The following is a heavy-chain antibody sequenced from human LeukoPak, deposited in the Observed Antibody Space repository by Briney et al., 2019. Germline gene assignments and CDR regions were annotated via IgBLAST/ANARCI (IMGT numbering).Heavy chain of an antibody. CDR2: IYYSGST. D-gene: IGHD2-8*02. J-gene: IGHJ4*02. V-gene: IGHV4-59*01. CDR3: ARAVAYGIDTGYFDY. CDR1: GGSISSYY. Sequence: SETLSLTCTVSGGSISSYYWSWIRQPPGKGLEWIGYIYYSGSTNYNPSLKSRVTISVDTSKNQFSLNLNSVTAADTAVYYCARAVAYGIDTGYFDYWGQGTLVTVSS.